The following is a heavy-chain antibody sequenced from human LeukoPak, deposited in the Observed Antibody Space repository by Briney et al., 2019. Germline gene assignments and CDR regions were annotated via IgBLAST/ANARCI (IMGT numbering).Heavy chain of an antibody. CDR1: GFTSITYA. D-gene: IGHD3-16*01. CDR3: ARNQQLGGHSYYYYGMDV. J-gene: IGHJ6*02. CDR2: ISGGGVTT. Sequence: GGSLRLSCVGSGFTSITYALTWARQAPGKGLEWVSGISGGGVTTYYADSVKGRFTISRDNSKSTLYLQMNSLRADDTAIYYCARNQQLGGHSYYYYGMDVWGQGTTVTVSS. V-gene: IGHV3-23*01.